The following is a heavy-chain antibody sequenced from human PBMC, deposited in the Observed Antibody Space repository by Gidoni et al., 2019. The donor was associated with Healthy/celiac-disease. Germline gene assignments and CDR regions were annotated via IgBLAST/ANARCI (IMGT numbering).Heavy chain of an antibody. CDR2: ISGSGGST. CDR1: GFTFSSYA. V-gene: IGHV3-23*01. CDR3: AKDNAAAGRFDY. Sequence: VQLLESGGGLVQPGGSLRLSRAAAGFTFSSYAMSWVRQAPGKGLEWVSAISGSGGSTYYADSVKGRFTISRDNSKNTLYLQMNSLRAEDTAVYYCAKDNAAAGRFDYWGQGTLVTVSS. D-gene: IGHD6-13*01. J-gene: IGHJ4*02.